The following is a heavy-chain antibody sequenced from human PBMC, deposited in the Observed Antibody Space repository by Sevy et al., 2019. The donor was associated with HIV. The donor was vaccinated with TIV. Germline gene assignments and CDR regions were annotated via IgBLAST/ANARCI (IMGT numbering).Heavy chain of an antibody. CDR1: SGSISSGSYY. CDR2: IYTSGST. Sequence: SETLSLTCTVSSGSISSGSYYWSWIRQPAGKGLEWIGRIYTSGSTNYNPSLKSRVTMSVDMSKNQFSLKLSSVTAADTAVYYCARSREITFGGVIAARYYFDYWGQGTLVTVSS. J-gene: IGHJ4*02. V-gene: IGHV4-61*02. CDR3: ARSREITFGGVIAARYYFDY. D-gene: IGHD3-16*02.